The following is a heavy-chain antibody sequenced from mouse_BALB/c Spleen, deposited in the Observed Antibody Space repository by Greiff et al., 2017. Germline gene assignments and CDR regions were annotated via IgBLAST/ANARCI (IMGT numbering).Heavy chain of an antibody. CDR3: ARHPMIAPRPWFAY. D-gene: IGHD2-4*01. J-gene: IGHJ3*01. Sequence: EVMLVESGGDLVKPGGSLKLSCAASGFTFSSYGMSWVRQTPDKRLEWVATISSGGSYTYYPDSVKGRFTISRHNAKNTLYLQMSSLKSEDTTMYYSARHPMIAPRPWFAYWGQGTLVTVSA. V-gene: IGHV5-6*01. CDR1: GFTFSSYG. CDR2: ISSGGSYT.